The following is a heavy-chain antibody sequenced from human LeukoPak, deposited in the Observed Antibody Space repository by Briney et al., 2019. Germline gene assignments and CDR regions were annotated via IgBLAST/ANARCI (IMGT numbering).Heavy chain of an antibody. CDR1: GYTFTSYG. Sequence: ASVKVSCKDSGYTFTSYGISCVRQAPGQGLEWMGWISAYNGNTNYAQKLQGRVTMTTDTSTSTAYMELRSLRSGDTAVYYCARDRVEAYCGGDCYLDCWGQGTLVTVSS. D-gene: IGHD2-21*02. V-gene: IGHV1-18*01. J-gene: IGHJ4*02. CDR2: ISAYNGNT. CDR3: ARDRVEAYCGGDCYLDC.